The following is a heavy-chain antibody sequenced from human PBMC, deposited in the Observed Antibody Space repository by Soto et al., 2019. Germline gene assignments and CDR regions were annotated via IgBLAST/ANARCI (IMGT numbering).Heavy chain of an antibody. Sequence: RLSCAASGFTFSSYGMHWVRQAPGKGLEWVAVISYDGSNKYYADSVKGRFTISRDNSKNTLYLQMNSLRAEDTAVYYCAKDAHSGSSTNYYYYGMDVWGQGTTVTVSS. CDR3: AKDAHSGSSTNYYYYGMDV. D-gene: IGHD6-6*01. CDR2: ISYDGSNK. J-gene: IGHJ6*02. CDR1: GFTFSSYG. V-gene: IGHV3-30*18.